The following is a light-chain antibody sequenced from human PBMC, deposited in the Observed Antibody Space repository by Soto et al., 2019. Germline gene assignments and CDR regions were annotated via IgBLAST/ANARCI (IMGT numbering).Light chain of an antibody. J-gene: IGKJ4*01. CDR2: KAS. CDR1: QSISSW. V-gene: IGKV1-5*03. Sequence: DIQMTQSPSTLSASVGDRVTITCRASQSISSWLAWYQQKPGKAPNLLIYKASSLESGVPSRFSGSGSGTEFTLTVSSLQPDDFATYYCQXYDSYPLPFGGGTKV. CDR3: QXYDSYPLP.